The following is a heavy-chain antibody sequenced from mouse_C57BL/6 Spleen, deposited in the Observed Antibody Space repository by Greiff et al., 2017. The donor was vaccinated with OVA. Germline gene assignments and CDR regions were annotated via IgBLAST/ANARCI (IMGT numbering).Heavy chain of an antibody. D-gene: IGHD3-2*02. CDR3: ARKESAQATFDY. V-gene: IGHV1-81*01. CDR1: GYTFTSYG. J-gene: IGHJ2*01. Sequence: VKLMESGAELARPGASVKLSCKASGYTFTSYGISWVKQRTGQGLEWIGEIYPRSGNTYYNEKFKGKATLTADKSSSTASMAIRSLTSEDSAVYFCARKESAQATFDYWGQGTTLTVSS. CDR2: IYPRSGNT.